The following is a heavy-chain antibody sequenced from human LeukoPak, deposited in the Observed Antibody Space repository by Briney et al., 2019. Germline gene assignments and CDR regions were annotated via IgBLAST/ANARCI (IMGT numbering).Heavy chain of an antibody. J-gene: IGHJ6*02. CDR1: GFTFSNYD. V-gene: IGHV3-13*01. CDR3: ARDPSGRGMDV. CDR2: IGVAGDT. Sequence: GGSLRLSCAASGFTFSNYDMQWVRQTTGKGLEWVSAIGVAGDTHYADSVKGRFTVSREDAKNSLYLQMNSLRAGDTAVYYCARDPSGRGMDVWGQGTTVTVSS. D-gene: IGHD6-19*01.